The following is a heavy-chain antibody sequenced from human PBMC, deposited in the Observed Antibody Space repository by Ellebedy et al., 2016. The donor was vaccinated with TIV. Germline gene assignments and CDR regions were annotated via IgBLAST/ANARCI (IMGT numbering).Heavy chain of an antibody. CDR2: TYYRSKWYY. D-gene: IGHD4-17*01. Sequence: SQTLSLTCAISGDSVSRNSAAWNWIRQSPSRGLEWLGRTYYRSKWYYDYAVSVRSRITINPDTSKNQFSLKLSSVTAADTAVYYCARNPYGDYVNWVDPWGQGTLVTVSS. CDR3: ARNPYGDYVNWVDP. J-gene: IGHJ5*02. V-gene: IGHV6-1*01. CDR1: GDSVSRNSAA.